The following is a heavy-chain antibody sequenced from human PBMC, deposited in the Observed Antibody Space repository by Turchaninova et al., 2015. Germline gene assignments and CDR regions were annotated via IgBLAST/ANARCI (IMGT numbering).Heavy chain of an antibody. Sequence: QVQLVQSGAEVKKPGASVKVSCKASGYIFTNFVMHWVRQAPGQRLWWMVWINGGNGNKGYSKYLQVRVTLARDTAANTAYMELSGLRSEDTAVYYCAREMGYPRWDPWGQGTLVTVSS. V-gene: IGHV1-3*01. J-gene: IGHJ5*02. CDR1: GYIFTNFV. D-gene: IGHD5-18*01. CDR3: AREMGYPRWDP. CDR2: INGGNGNK.